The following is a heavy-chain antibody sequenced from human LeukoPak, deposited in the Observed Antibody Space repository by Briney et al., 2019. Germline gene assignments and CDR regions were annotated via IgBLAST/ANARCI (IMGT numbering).Heavy chain of an antibody. V-gene: IGHV3-30*02. CDR3: AKDLAASY. D-gene: IGHD6-25*01. CDR1: GFIFSGNH. Sequence: GGSLRLSCAASGFIFSGNHMNWVRLAPGKGLEWVVFIRYDGSNKYYADSVKGRFTISRDNSKNTLYLQMNSLRAEDTAVYYCAKDLAASYWGQGTLVTVAS. CDR2: IRYDGSNK. J-gene: IGHJ4*02.